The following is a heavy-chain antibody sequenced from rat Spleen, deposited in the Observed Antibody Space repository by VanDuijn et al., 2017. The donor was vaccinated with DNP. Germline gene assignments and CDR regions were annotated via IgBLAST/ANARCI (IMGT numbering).Heavy chain of an antibody. CDR1: GFNFNDYW. CDR3: ASGPNYGAYSDYVNY. CDR2: INKDSSTI. D-gene: IGHD1-11*01. V-gene: IGHV4-2*01. Sequence: EVKLVESGGGLVQPGRSLKLSCAASGFNFNDYWMGWVRQAPGKGLEWIGEINKDSSTIDYNPSLKDKFTVSRDNVQNTLYLQMSKLGSEDTAIYYCASGPNYGAYSDYVNYWGQGVMVTVSS. J-gene: IGHJ2*01.